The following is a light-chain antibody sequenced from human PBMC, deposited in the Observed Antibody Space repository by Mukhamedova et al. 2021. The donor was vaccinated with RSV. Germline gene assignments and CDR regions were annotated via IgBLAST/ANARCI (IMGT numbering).Light chain of an antibody. Sequence: WYQRRVHGKAPKFLMYNASTLHTGVPSRFSGSGSGTDFTLTITSLQLEDFATYYCQQSYSTLPTFGQGTRLEIK. J-gene: IGKJ5*01. V-gene: IGKV1-39*01. CDR2: NAS. CDR3: QQSYSTLPT.